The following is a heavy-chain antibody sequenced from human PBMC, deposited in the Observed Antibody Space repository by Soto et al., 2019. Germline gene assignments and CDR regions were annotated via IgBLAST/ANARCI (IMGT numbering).Heavy chain of an antibody. D-gene: IGHD3-10*01. CDR1: GYTFTGYY. CDR3: ARAGSGSYYNYYYYGMDV. J-gene: IGHJ6*02. V-gene: IGHV1-2*02. CDR2: INPNSGGT. Sequence: ASVKVSCKASGYTFTGYYMHWVRQAPGQGLEWMGWINPNSGGTNYAQKFQGRVTMTRDTSISTAYMELSRLRSDDTAVYYCARAGSGSYYNYYYYGMDVWGQGTTVTVSS.